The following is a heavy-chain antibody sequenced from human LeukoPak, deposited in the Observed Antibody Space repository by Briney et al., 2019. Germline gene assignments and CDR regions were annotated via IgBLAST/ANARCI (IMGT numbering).Heavy chain of an antibody. Sequence: SETLSLTCTVSGGSISSYYWSWIRQPPGKGLEWIGYIYYSGSTNYNPSLKSRVTISVDTSKNQFSLKLSSVTAADTAVYYCARARDGYSYGYLGYWGQGTPVTVSS. CDR2: IYYSGST. CDR1: GGSISSYY. D-gene: IGHD5-18*01. V-gene: IGHV4-59*01. CDR3: ARARDGYSYGYLGY. J-gene: IGHJ4*02.